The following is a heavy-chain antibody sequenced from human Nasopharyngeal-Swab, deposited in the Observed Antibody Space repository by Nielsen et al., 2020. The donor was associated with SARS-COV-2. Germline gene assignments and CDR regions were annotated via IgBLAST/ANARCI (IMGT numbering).Heavy chain of an antibody. J-gene: IGHJ6*02. CDR3: ATQPRAYTSDFDYGLDA. Sequence: SVKVSCKASGGTFNDFAVSWVRQAPGQGLEWVGGIVPIFGTASHAQKFQDRVTITADDSASTAYMELSSLRSEDTAVYYCATQPRAYTSDFDYGLDAWGLGTTVTVSS. CDR2: IVPIFGTA. V-gene: IGHV1-69*13. CDR1: GGTFNDFA. D-gene: IGHD6-25*01.